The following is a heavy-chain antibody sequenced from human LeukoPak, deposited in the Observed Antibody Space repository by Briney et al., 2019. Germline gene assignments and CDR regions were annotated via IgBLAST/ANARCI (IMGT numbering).Heavy chain of an antibody. CDR2: IYYSGST. Sequence: SETLFLTCTVSGGSISSYYWSWIRQPPGKGLEWIGYIYYSGSTNYNPSLKSRVTISVDTSKNQFSLKLSSVTAADTAVYYCARLATSEWYYFDYWGQGTLVTVSS. D-gene: IGHD5-12*01. CDR3: ARLATSEWYYFDY. J-gene: IGHJ4*02. CDR1: GGSISSYY. V-gene: IGHV4-59*08.